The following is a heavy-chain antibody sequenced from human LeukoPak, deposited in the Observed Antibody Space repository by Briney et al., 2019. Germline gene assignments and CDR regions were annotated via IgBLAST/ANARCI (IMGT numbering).Heavy chain of an antibody. V-gene: IGHV1-46*03. CDR1: GYTFTSYY. J-gene: IGHJ4*02. Sequence: GASVKVSCKASGYTFTSYYMHWVRQAPGQGLEWMGIINPSGGTCYAQKFQGRVTMTRDTSTSTVYMELSSLRSEDTAVYYCARVSREGSLFDYWGQGTLVTVSS. CDR3: ARVSREGSLFDY. CDR2: INPSGGT. D-gene: IGHD2-15*01.